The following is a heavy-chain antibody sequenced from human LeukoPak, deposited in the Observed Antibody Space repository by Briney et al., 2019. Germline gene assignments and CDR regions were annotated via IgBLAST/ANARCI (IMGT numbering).Heavy chain of an antibody. D-gene: IGHD1-26*01. J-gene: IGHJ3*02. CDR2: SYYSWST. V-gene: IGHV4-39*01. CDR3: ARPLSGGVGATYGAFDI. CDR1: GGSISSSSYY. Sequence: PSETLSLTCTVSGGSISSSSYYWGWIRQPPGKGLDWIGSSYYSWSTYYNPSLKSRVTISVDTSKNQFSLKLSSVTAADTAVYYCARPLSGGVGATYGAFDIWGQRTMVTVSS.